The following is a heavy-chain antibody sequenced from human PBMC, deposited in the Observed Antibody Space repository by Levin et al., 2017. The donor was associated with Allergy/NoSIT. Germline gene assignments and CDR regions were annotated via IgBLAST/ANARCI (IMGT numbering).Heavy chain of an antibody. Sequence: SETLSLTCTVSGGSVSSGTYYWSWIRQPAGKGLEWIGRIYNDGGTNYNPSLKSRVSISLDTSTNQFSLKLSSVTAADTAGYYCAATTVTTGLSYYYYYMDVWGKGSTVTVSS. CDR1: GGSVSSGTYY. CDR3: AATTVTTGLSYYYYYMDV. D-gene: IGHD4-17*01. CDR2: IYNDGGT. J-gene: IGHJ6*03. V-gene: IGHV4-61*02.